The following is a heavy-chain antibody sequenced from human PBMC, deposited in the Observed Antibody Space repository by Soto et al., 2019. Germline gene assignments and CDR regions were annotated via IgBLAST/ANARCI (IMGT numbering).Heavy chain of an antibody. Sequence: SETLSLTCAVSGGSISSSNWWSWVRQPPGKGLEWIGEIYHSGSTNYNPSLKSRVTISVDKSKNQFSLKLSSVTAADTAVYYCARDSSVEYSSSWYYFDYWGQGTLVTVSS. CDR2: IYHSGST. J-gene: IGHJ4*02. D-gene: IGHD6-13*01. CDR1: GGSISSSNW. V-gene: IGHV4-4*02. CDR3: ARDSSVEYSSSWYYFDY.